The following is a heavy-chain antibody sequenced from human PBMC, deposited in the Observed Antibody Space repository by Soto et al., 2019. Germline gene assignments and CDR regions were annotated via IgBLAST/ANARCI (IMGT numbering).Heavy chain of an antibody. D-gene: IGHD2-21*01. V-gene: IGHV3-13*01. CDR1: GFTFSNYD. J-gene: IGHJ4*02. CDR2: ISTAGNT. CDR3: ARGRDSGLYYFDY. Sequence: EVLLVESGGDLVQPGGSLRLSCAASGFTFSNYDMHWVRQATGKGLEWVSTISTAGNTYSPGSVKGRFTISRENAKNSLYLQMNSLRVDDTAVYYCARGRDSGLYYFDYWGRGTLVTVSS.